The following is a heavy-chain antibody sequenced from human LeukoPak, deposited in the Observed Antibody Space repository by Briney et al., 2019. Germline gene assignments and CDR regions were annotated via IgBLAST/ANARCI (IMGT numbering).Heavy chain of an antibody. Sequence: GGSLRLSCAASGFTLNNYWMNWVRQAPGKGLEWVANIWDDGSQKYYVDSVKGRFTISRDNAKNSLYLQMNSLRAEDTAVYYCARGDSSSKIDYWGQGTLVTVSS. V-gene: IGHV3-7*01. CDR1: GFTLNNYW. CDR3: ARGDSSSKIDY. J-gene: IGHJ4*02. CDR2: IWDDGSQK. D-gene: IGHD6-6*01.